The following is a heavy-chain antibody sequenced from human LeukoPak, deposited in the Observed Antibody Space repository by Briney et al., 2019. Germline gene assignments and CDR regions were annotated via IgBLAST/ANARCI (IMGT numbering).Heavy chain of an antibody. Sequence: SVKVSCKASGGTFSSYAISWVRQAPGQGLEWMGGIIPIFGTADYAQKFQGRVTITTDESTSTAYMELSSLRSEDTAVYYCARLLDTLNWFDPWGQGTLVTVSS. J-gene: IGHJ5*02. V-gene: IGHV1-69*05. CDR1: GGTFSSYA. CDR3: ARLLDTLNWFDP. D-gene: IGHD5-18*01. CDR2: IIPIFGTA.